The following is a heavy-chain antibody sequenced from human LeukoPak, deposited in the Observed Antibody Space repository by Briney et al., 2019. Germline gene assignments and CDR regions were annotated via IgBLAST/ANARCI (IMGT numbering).Heavy chain of an antibody. CDR3: ARPDSSGYYSSFDY. J-gene: IGHJ4*02. Sequence: SETLSLTCTVSGGSISSSSYYWGWIRQPPGKGLEWIGSIYYSGSTYYNPSLKSRVTISVDTSENQFSLKLSSVTAADTAVYYCARPDSSGYYSSFDYWGQGTLVTVSS. CDR2: IYYSGST. V-gene: IGHV4-39*01. D-gene: IGHD3-22*01. CDR1: GGSISSSSYY.